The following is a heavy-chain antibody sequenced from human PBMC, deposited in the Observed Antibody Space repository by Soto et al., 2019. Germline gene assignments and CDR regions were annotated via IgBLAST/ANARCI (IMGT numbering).Heavy chain of an antibody. CDR1: GFTVSNNY. CDR3: LQRACPDY. D-gene: IGHD2-2*01. J-gene: IGHJ4*02. V-gene: IGHV3-66*01. CDR2: IYSGGKT. Sequence: EVQLVESGGGLVQPGGSLRLSCAASGFTVSNNYMSWVRQAPGKGLEWVSLIYSGGKTHYAEPVKGRFTISRDSSKITLQLQMGSLRADDTAVYDCLQRACPDYWGQGTLVTVSS.